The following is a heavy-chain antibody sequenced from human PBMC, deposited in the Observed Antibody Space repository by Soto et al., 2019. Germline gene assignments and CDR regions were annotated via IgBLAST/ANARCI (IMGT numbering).Heavy chain of an antibody. V-gene: IGHV4-4*02. J-gene: IGHJ4*02. CDR2: IYHTGGR. D-gene: IGHD3-16*01. CDR1: GDSINYTYW. Sequence: SETLSLTCYVSGDSINYTYWWSWVRQAPGKGLEWIGEIYHTGGRSYMPSLRGRITLSVDTSKNQFSLKLTSVTAADTAVYYCARDKIGRLDYWGQGTLVTVSS. CDR3: ARDKIGRLDY.